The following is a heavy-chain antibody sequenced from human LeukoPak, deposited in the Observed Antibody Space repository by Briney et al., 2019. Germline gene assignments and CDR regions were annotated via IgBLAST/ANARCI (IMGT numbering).Heavy chain of an antibody. D-gene: IGHD3-22*01. CDR2: IYYSGST. CDR1: GGSFSGYY. J-gene: IGHJ4*02. V-gene: IGHV4-59*08. CDR3: ARTNAGYYYDSSGKSHFDY. Sequence: PSETLSLTCAVSGGSFSGYYWSWIRQAPGKGLEWIGCIYYSGSTNYNPSLKSRVTISVDTSKNQFSLKLSSVTAADTAVYYCARTNAGYYYDSSGKSHFDYWGQGTLVTVSS.